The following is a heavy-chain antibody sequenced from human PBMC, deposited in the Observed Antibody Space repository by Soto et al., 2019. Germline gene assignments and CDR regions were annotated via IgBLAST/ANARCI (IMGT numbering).Heavy chain of an antibody. D-gene: IGHD4-17*01. CDR2: ISGSSGTI. J-gene: IGHJ4*02. V-gene: IGHV3-11*01. CDR3: ARGGRARLRGGLGD. Sequence: QVQLVESGGGLVKTGGSLRLSCAASGFSFSDYYMAWIRQAPGKRLEWVSYISGSSGTIYYTDSVKGRFTISRENANQSFYLQMNSLRVDDTAVYYCARGGRARLRGGLGDWGQGTLVTVSS. CDR1: GFSFSDYY.